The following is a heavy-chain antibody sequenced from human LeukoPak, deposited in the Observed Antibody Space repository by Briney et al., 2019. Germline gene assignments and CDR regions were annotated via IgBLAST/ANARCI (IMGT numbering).Heavy chain of an antibody. CDR1: GYTFTGYY. V-gene: IGHV1-2*02. Sequence: ASVKVSCKASGYTFTGYYMHWVRQAPGQGLEWMGWINPNSGGTNYAQKFQGRVTMTRDTSVSTAYMELSRLRSDDTAVYYCARVSAGFLAPTYCFDYWGQGTLVTVSS. CDR3: ARVSAGFLAPTYCFDY. D-gene: IGHD3-10*01. J-gene: IGHJ4*02. CDR2: INPNSGGT.